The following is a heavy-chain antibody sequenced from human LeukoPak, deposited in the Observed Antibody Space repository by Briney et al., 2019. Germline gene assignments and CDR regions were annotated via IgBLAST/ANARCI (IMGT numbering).Heavy chain of an antibody. CDR1: GGSISSSSYY. J-gene: IGHJ3*02. Sequence: KPSETLSLTCTVSGGSISSSSYYWGWIRQPPGKGLEWFGSIYYSGRTYYNPSLKSRVTISVDTSTNQFSLKLSSVTAADTAVYYCARHVKYFDWLLRVVTTTGAFDIWGQGTMVTVSS. CDR3: ARHVKYFDWLLRVVTTTGAFDI. V-gene: IGHV4-39*01. D-gene: IGHD3-9*01. CDR2: IYYSGRT.